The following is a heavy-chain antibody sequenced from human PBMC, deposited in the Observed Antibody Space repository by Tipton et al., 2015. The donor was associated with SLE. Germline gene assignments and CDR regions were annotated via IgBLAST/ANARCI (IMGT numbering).Heavy chain of an antibody. Sequence: TLSLTCAVYGGSFRGSYWGWIRPPPGKGLAWIGEINNSGSTNYNPSLKSRVTISVDTSKNQFSMKLSSVTAADTAVYYCARVPLTIFGVIIVYYFDYWGQGTLVTDPS. D-gene: IGHD3-3*01. CDR1: GGSFRGSY. CDR3: ARVPLTIFGVIIVYYFDY. V-gene: IGHV4-34*01. J-gene: IGHJ4*02. CDR2: INNSGST.